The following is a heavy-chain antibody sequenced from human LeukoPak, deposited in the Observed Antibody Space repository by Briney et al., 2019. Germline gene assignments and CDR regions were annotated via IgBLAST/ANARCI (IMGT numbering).Heavy chain of an antibody. J-gene: IGHJ4*02. V-gene: IGHV3-7*03. CDR3: ARDNFDWRPLDC. Sequence: PGGSLRLSRAGSGFTFSSHWMTWVRQTPGKGLEWVASIKHDGSGKNYVDSVKGRFTISRDNAKNSLYVEMNNLRGEDTAVYYCARDNFDWRPLDCWGQGTLVTVSS. CDR1: GFTFSSHW. CDR2: IKHDGSGK. D-gene: IGHD3-9*01.